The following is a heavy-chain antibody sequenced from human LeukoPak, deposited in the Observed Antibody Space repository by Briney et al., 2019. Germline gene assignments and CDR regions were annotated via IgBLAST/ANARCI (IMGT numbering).Heavy chain of an antibody. D-gene: IGHD1-26*01. V-gene: IGHV3-48*02. CDR2: ISSSSSTI. Sequence: GGSLRLSCAASGFSFSDFGMGWVRQAPGKGLEWVSYISSSSSTIYYADSVKGRFTISRDNAKNSLYLQMNSLRDEDTAVYYCARDIVGATNEPDYWGQGTLVTVSS. J-gene: IGHJ4*02. CDR3: ARDIVGATNEPDY. CDR1: GFSFSDFG.